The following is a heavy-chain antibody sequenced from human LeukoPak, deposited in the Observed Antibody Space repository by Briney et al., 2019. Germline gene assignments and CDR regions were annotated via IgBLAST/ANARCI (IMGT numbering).Heavy chain of an antibody. V-gene: IGHV4-4*08. CDR2: IYSSVST. Sequence: PSETLSLTCAVYGGSFSGYYWSWIRQPPGKGLEWIGNIYSSVSTNYNPSLKSRVTISVDTSKNLFSLILTSVTAADTAVYYCARGQQWLAFDSWGQGTLVTVSS. CDR1: GGSFSGYY. J-gene: IGHJ4*02. D-gene: IGHD6-19*01. CDR3: ARGQQWLAFDS.